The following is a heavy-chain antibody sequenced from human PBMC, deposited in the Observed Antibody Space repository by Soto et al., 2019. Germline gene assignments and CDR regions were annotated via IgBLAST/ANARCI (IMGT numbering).Heavy chain of an antibody. CDR3: ARAVGYYYDSSGSDAFDI. J-gene: IGHJ3*02. CDR1: GFTFSDYY. V-gene: IGHV3-11*01. D-gene: IGHD3-22*01. CDR2: ISSSGSTI. Sequence: GGSLRLSCAASGFTFSDYYMSWIRQAPGKGLEWVSYISSSGSTIYYADSVKGRFTISRDNAKNSLYLQMNSLRAEDTAVYYCARAVGYYYDSSGSDAFDIWGQGTMVTVSS.